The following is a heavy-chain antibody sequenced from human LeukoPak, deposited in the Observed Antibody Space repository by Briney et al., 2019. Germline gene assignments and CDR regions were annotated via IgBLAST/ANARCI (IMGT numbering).Heavy chain of an antibody. CDR3: ARGPHLTASYSYNYMDV. J-gene: IGHJ6*03. V-gene: IGHV1-46*01. D-gene: IGHD2-21*02. CDR1: GYTFTGYY. Sequence: ASVKVSCKASGYTFTGYYMHWVRQAPGQGLEWMGIMNPTGGRRKFAQKFQGRVTMTSDTSTSTVYMELSSLRSEDTAVYFCARGPHLTASYSYNYMDVWGRGTTVTISS. CDR2: MNPTGGRR.